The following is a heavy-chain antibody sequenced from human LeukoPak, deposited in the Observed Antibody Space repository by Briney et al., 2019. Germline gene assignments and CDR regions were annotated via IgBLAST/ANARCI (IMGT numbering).Heavy chain of an antibody. D-gene: IGHD2-15*01. CDR3: ARSFRRSNAFDI. Sequence: GGSLRLSCAASGFTFSSYEMSWVRQAPGKGLEWVSYISSSGSTIYYADSVKGRFTISRDNAKNSLYLQMNSLRAEDTAVYYCARSFRRSNAFDIWGQGTMVTVSS. CDR1: GFTFSSYE. J-gene: IGHJ3*02. CDR2: ISSSGSTI. V-gene: IGHV3-48*03.